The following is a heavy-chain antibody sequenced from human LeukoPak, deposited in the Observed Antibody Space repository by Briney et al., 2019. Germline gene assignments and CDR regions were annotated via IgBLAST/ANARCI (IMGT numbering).Heavy chain of an antibody. Sequence: ASVKVSCKASGYTFTGYYMHWVRQAPGQGLEWMGWINPNSGGTNYAQKFQGRVTMTRDTSISTAYMELSRLRSDDTAVYYCASLLQGDYGDYDRAFDIWGQGTMVTVPS. D-gene: IGHD4-17*01. V-gene: IGHV1-2*02. J-gene: IGHJ3*02. CDR1: GYTFTGYY. CDR3: ASLLQGDYGDYDRAFDI. CDR2: INPNSGGT.